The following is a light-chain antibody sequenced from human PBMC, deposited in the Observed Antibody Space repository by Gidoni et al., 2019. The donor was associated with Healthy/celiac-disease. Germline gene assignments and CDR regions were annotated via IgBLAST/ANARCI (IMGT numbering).Light chain of an antibody. CDR1: SSNIGSNT. V-gene: IGLV1-44*01. J-gene: IGLJ3*02. CDR3: AAWDDSLNAEV. CDR2: SNN. Sequence: QSVLTQPPSASATPGQRVTISCSGSSSNIGSNTVNWYQQLPGTAPKLLIYSNNQRPSGVPDRFSGSKSGTSASLAISGLQSEDEADYYCAAWDDSLNAEVFGGGTKLTVL.